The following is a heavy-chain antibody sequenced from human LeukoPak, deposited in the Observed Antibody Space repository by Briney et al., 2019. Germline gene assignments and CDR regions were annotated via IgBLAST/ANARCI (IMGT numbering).Heavy chain of an antibody. Sequence: GGSLRLSCAASGFTFSTYWMSWVRQAPGKGLEWVANINRDGSEKYYGDSVKGRFTISRDNAENSLFLQMNSLRAEDTAVYYCARDGGHSADYWGQGTQVTVSS. CDR1: GFTFSTYW. D-gene: IGHD1-26*01. CDR2: INRDGSEK. J-gene: IGHJ4*02. V-gene: IGHV3-7*01. CDR3: ARDGGHSADY.